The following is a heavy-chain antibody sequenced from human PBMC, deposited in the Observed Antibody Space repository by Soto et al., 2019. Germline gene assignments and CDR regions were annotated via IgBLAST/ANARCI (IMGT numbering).Heavy chain of an antibody. J-gene: IGHJ4*02. CDR1: GGTFSSYS. CDR2: IIPIFGPA. CDR3: ARDGGRHSGGIDY. Sequence: QVQLVQSGAEVKKPESSVKVSCKASGGTFSSYSINWVRQAPGQGLKWMGEIIPIFGPANYAQKFQGRFTITADESTSTAYMELSSLRSEDTAVYYCARDGGRHSGGIDYWGQGTLVTVSS. D-gene: IGHD1-26*01. V-gene: IGHV1-69*01.